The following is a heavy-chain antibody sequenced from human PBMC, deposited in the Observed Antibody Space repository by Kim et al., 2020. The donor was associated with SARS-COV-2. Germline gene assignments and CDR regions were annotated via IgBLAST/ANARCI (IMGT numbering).Heavy chain of an antibody. J-gene: IGHJ6*02. Sequence: GGSLRLSCAASGFTFSSYGMHWVRQAPGKGLEWVAVIWYDGSNKYYADSVKGRFTISRDNSKNTLYLQMNSLRAEDTAVYYCARDGRVFGVVSSKDYGMDVWGQGTTVTVSS. V-gene: IGHV3-33*01. CDR3: ARDGRVFGVVSSKDYGMDV. CDR2: IWYDGSNK. CDR1: GFTFSSYG. D-gene: IGHD3-3*01.